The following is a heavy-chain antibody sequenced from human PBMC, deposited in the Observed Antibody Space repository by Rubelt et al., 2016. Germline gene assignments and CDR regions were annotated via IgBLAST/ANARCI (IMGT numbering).Heavy chain of an antibody. D-gene: IGHD3-10*01. CDR1: GFTFSSYA. J-gene: IGHJ4*02. V-gene: IGHV3-23*01. CDR2: ISGSGGTT. Sequence: ESGGGLVQPGGSLRLSCAVSGFTFSSYAMTWVRQAPGKGLEWVSVISGSGGTTYYADSVKGRFTISRDNSKNTLYLQMNSLRAEDTAVYYCAEHGVDQKIYGQFDYWGQGTLVTVSS. CDR3: AEHGVDQKIYGQFDY.